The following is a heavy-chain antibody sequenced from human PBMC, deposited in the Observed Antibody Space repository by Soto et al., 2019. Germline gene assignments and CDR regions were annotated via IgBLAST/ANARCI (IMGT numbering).Heavy chain of an antibody. D-gene: IGHD3-16*01. CDR2: SSAYNGNT. CDR3: ASGEYDYVWGSYGDY. CDR1: GYTFTSYG. V-gene: IGHV1-18*04. J-gene: IGHJ4*02. Sequence: QVQLVQSGAEVKKPGASVKVSCKASGYTFTSYGISWVRQAPAQGLEWMGWSSAYNGNTNYAQKLQGRVTMATDTSTSTAYLELRGLRSDDTAVYYCASGEYDYVWGSYGDYWGQGTLVTVSS.